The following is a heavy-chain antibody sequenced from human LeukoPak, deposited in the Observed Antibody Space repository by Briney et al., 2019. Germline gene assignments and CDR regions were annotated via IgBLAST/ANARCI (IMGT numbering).Heavy chain of an antibody. CDR1: GFTFDDYG. D-gene: IGHD3-3*01. V-gene: IGHV3-20*04. J-gene: IGHJ2*01. CDR3: ARGGITIFGVIISYFDL. CDR2: INWNGGST. Sequence: GGSLRLSCAASGFTFDDYGMSWVRQAPGKGLEWVSSINWNGGSTGYADSVKGRFTISRDNAKNSLYLQINSLRAEDTALYYCARGGITIFGVIISYFDLWGRGTLVTVSS.